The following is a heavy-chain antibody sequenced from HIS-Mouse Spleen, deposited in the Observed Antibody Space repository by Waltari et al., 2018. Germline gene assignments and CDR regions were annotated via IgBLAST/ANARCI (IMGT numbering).Heavy chain of an antibody. CDR3: AAPGYSSSWYAFDI. Sequence: QVQLQESGPGLVKPSETLSLTCTVSGGSISSYYWSWIRQPPGKGLELIGYIYYSGSTNYNPSLKSRVTISVDTSKNQFSLKLSSVTAADTAVYYCAAPGYSSSWYAFDIWGQGTMVTVSS. J-gene: IGHJ3*02. CDR1: GGSISSYY. D-gene: IGHD6-13*01. V-gene: IGHV4-59*08. CDR2: IYYSGST.